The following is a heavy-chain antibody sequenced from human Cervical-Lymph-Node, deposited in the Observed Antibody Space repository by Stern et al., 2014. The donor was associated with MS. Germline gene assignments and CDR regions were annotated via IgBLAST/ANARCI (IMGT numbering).Heavy chain of an antibody. Sequence: EHLVESGGGVVQPGRSLRLSCAACGFSLSRYAMHWVRQAPGKGLAWGALIWYDGSNPYYADSVTGRFTISRDNFKNTLYLQMNSLRAEDTAVYYCASAYSSSHYYFDYWGQGTLVTVSS. CDR3: ASAYSSSHYYFDY. CDR1: GFSLSRYA. CDR2: IWYDGSNP. J-gene: IGHJ4*02. D-gene: IGHD6-13*01. V-gene: IGHV3-33*01.